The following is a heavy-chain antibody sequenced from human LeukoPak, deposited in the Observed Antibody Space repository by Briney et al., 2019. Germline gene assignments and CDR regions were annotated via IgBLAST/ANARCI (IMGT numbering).Heavy chain of an antibody. CDR1: GGSISSYY. J-gene: IGHJ4*02. V-gene: IGHV4-4*07. D-gene: IGHD3-22*01. CDR3: ARQVGSVVIMSYFDY. CDR2: IYTSGST. Sequence: KPSETLSLTCTVSGGSISSYYWSWIRQPAGKGLEWIGRIYTSGSTNHNPSLKSRVTISVDTSKNQFSLKLSSVTAADTAVYYCARQVGSVVIMSYFDYWGQGTLVTVSS.